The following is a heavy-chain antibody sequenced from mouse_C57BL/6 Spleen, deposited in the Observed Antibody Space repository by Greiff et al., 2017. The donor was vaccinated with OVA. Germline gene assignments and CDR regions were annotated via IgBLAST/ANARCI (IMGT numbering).Heavy chain of an antibody. J-gene: IGHJ1*03. CDR3: APTGTGWYFDV. D-gene: IGHD4-1*02. V-gene: IGHV1-52*01. CDR1: GYTFTSYW. Sequence: VQLQQPGAELVRPGSSVKLSCKASGYTFTSYWMHWVTQRPIQGLEWIGNIDPSDSDTHYNQKFKDKATLTVDKSSSTADMQLSSLTAEDSAVYYCAPTGTGWYFDVWGTGTTVTVSS. CDR2: IDPSDSDT.